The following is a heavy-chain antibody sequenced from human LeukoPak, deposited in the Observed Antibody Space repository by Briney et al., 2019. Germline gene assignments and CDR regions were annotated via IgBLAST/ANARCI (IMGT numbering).Heavy chain of an antibody. CDR3: ARLYYYYGMDV. CDR1: GGSISSYY. V-gene: IGHV4-59*08. CDR2: IYYSGST. Sequence: SETLSLTCTVSGGSISSYYWSWIRQPPGKGLEWIGYIYYSGSTNYNPSLKSRVTMSVDTSKNQFSLKLSSVTAADTAVYYCARLYYYYGMDVWGQGTTVTVSS. J-gene: IGHJ6*02.